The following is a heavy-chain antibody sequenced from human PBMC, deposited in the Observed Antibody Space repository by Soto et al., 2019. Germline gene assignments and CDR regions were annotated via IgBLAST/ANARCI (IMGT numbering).Heavy chain of an antibody. J-gene: IGHJ3*01. CDR2: TWYDESNK. Sequence: GALRLSCAASGFTFSTYVMHWVRQAPGKGLEWVAVTWYDESNKYYAESVKGRFTVSRDNSKNTLYLQMNSLRAEDTALYYCATLLDAFDLWGQGTIVIVSS. V-gene: IGHV3-33*01. CDR3: ATLLDAFDL. CDR1: GFTFSTYV.